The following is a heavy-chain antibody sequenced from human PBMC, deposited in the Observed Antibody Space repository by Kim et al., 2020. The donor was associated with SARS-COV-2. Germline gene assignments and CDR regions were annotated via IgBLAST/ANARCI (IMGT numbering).Heavy chain of an antibody. J-gene: IGHJ3*02. CDR3: ARAIRLVGANDAFDI. D-gene: IGHD1-26*01. Sequence: GGSLRLSCAASGFTFSSYSMNWVRQAPGKGLEWVSSISSSSSYIYYADSVKGRFTISRDNAKNSLYLQMNSLRAEDTAVYYCARAIRLVGANDAFDIWGQGTMVTVSS. CDR1: GFTFSSYS. CDR2: ISSSSSYI. V-gene: IGHV3-21*01.